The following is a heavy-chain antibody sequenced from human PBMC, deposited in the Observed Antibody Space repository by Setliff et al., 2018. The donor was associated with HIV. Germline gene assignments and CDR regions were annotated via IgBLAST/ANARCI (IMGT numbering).Heavy chain of an antibody. V-gene: IGHV5-51*01. CDR3: ARSDSANWYVDY. J-gene: IGHJ4*02. CDR2: IHPVDSDT. D-gene: IGHD1-1*01. CDR1: GYTSTSYW. Sequence: GESLKISCKGSGYTSTSYWIGWVRQMPGKGLEWMGIIHPVDSDTRYSPSFQGQVTISADKSISTAYLQWSTLKASDTAMFYCARSDSANWYVDYWGQGTLVTVSS.